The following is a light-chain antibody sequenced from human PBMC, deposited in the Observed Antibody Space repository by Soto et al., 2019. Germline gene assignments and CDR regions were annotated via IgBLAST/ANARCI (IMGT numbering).Light chain of an antibody. CDR1: SGDDGGYNF. CDR3: CSYGGSYTWV. CDR2: DVS. Sequence: QSTLTQPRSVSGSPGQSVTISCTGASGDDGGYNFVSWYQQHPGKAPTLMIFDVSQRPSGVPDRFSGSKSGNTASLTISGLQAEDEADYYCCSYGGSYTWVFGGGTKVTVL. J-gene: IGLJ3*02. V-gene: IGLV2-11*01.